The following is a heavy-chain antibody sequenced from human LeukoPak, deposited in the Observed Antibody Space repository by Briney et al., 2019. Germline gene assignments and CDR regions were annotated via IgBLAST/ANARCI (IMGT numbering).Heavy chain of an antibody. CDR1: GFTFSSYA. Sequence: PGRSLRLSCAASGFTFSSYAMHWVRQAPGKGLEWVAVISYDGSNKYYADSVKGRFTISRDNSKNTLYLQMNSLRAEDTAVYYCARERDGIVGASFDYWGQGTLVTVSS. D-gene: IGHD1-26*01. CDR3: ARERDGIVGASFDY. CDR2: ISYDGSNK. J-gene: IGHJ4*02. V-gene: IGHV3-30*04.